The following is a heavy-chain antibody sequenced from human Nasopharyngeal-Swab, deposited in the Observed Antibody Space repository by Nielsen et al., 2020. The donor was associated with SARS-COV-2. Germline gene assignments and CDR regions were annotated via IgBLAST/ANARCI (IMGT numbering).Heavy chain of an antibody. J-gene: IGHJ3*02. Sequence: GSSLTIACAPSGSTFSIQWMSWVRPPPGKGMEWVAKIKQVGREKFYMDSVKDRLTISRDNAKNSMYLQINSLRAEDTSVYYCARGDYYDSSGDYVDAFDIWGQGTMVTVS. D-gene: IGHD3-22*01. CDR3: ARGDYYDSSGDYVDAFDI. CDR1: GSTFSIQW. CDR2: IKQVGREK. V-gene: IGHV3-7*03.